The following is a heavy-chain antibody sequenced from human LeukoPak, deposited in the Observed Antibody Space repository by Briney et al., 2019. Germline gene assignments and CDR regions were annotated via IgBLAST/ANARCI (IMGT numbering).Heavy chain of an antibody. CDR3: ATDHRDIVVGRYYYYMDV. Sequence: ASVKVSCKVSGYTLTELSMHWVRQAPGKGLEWMGGFDPEDGETIYTQKFQGRVTMTEDTSTDTAYMELSSLRSEDTAVYYCATDHRDIVVGRYYYYMDVWGEGTTVTVSS. J-gene: IGHJ6*03. V-gene: IGHV1-24*01. CDR2: FDPEDGET. D-gene: IGHD2-2*01. CDR1: GYTLTELS.